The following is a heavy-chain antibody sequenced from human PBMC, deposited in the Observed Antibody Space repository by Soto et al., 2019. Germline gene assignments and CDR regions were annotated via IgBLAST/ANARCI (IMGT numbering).Heavy chain of an antibody. Sequence: GEPLKISCEGSGYNFDIHWIAWVRQMPGKGLEWMGVIYPSDSDTRYSPSFQGQVTISVDKSISTAYLQWSSLKVSDTAMYYCARLTTFYFDTSGYGMDVWVQGTTVSFS. J-gene: IGHJ6*02. V-gene: IGHV5-51*01. CDR2: IYPSDSDT. CDR1: GYNFDIHW. D-gene: IGHD3-22*01. CDR3: ARLTTFYFDTSGYGMDV.